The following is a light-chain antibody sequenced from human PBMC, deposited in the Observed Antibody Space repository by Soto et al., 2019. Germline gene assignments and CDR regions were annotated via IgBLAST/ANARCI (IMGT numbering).Light chain of an antibody. Sequence: QSALTQPASVSGSPGQSIAISCGGPGSDVGNYNLVSWYQHHPGKAPKRIIYEGTKRPSGVSERFSGSTSGSTASLTISGLRTEDEADYYCCSYAGGSTPCYVFGTGTKLTVL. CDR2: EGT. J-gene: IGLJ1*01. CDR3: CSYAGGSTPCYV. V-gene: IGLV2-23*01. CDR1: GSDVGNYNL.